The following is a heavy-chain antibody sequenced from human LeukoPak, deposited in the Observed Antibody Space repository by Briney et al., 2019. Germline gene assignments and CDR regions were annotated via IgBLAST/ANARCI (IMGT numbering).Heavy chain of an antibody. J-gene: IGHJ5*02. CDR2: INHSGST. Sequence: LRLSCAASGFTFSSYGMHWIRQPPGKGLEWIGEINHSGSTNYNPSLKSRVTISVDTSKNQFSLKLSSVTAADTAVYYCARNSPKAIVVVVAATPRVRSWFDPWGQGTLVTVSS. CDR3: ARNSPKAIVVVVAATPRVRSWFDP. D-gene: IGHD2-15*01. CDR1: GFTFSSYG. V-gene: IGHV4-34*01.